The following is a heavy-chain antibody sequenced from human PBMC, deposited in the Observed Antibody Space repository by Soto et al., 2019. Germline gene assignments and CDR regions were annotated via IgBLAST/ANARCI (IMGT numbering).Heavy chain of an antibody. V-gene: IGHV4-61*01. CDR1: GASLRSGSYY. CDR3: SYGSSFDY. J-gene: IGHJ4*02. CDR2: ISHSGRT. D-gene: IGHD3-10*01. Sequence: SETLSLTCTVSGASLRSGSYYWSWIRQPPGKGLEWIGYISHSGRTNHDPSLKSRLTMSVDTSQNQFSLQLNSVTAADTAVYYCSYGSSFDYWGQGTLVTVSS.